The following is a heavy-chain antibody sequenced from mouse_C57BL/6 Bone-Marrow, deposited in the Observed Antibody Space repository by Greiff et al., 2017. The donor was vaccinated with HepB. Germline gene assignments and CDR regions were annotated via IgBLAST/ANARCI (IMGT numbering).Heavy chain of an antibody. CDR3: ARHSFTTVVATKDYYFDY. V-gene: IGHV5-9*01. J-gene: IGHJ2*01. CDR2: ISGGGGNT. Sequence: EVMLVDSGGGLVKPGGSLKLSCAASGFTFSSYTMSWVRQTPEKRLEWVATISGGGGNTYYPDSVKGRFTISRDNAKNTLYLQMSSLRSEDTALYYCARHSFTTVVATKDYYFDYWGQGTTLTVSS. D-gene: IGHD1-1*01. CDR1: GFTFSSYT.